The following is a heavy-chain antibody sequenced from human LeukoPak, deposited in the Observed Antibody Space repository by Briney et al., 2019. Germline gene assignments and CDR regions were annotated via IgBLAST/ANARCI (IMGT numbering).Heavy chain of an antibody. CDR1: GASIDSHSW. D-gene: IGHD3-10*01. CDR3: ARSITMVRGHNWFDP. CDR2: TYHSGGT. Sequence: PSETLSLTCAVSGASIDSHSWWSWVRQPPGKGLEWIGETYHSGGTNYNPSLKSRVTISVDTSKNQFSLKLSSVTAADTAVYYCARSITMVRGHNWFDPWGQGTLVTVSS. J-gene: IGHJ5*02. V-gene: IGHV4-4*02.